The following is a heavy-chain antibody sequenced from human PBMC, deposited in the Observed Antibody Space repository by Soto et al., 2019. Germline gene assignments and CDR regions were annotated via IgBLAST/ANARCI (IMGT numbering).Heavy chain of an antibody. Sequence: QLQLQESGPGLVKPSETLSLTCTVSGVSISNSSYYWGWIRRPPGKGLEWIGTIYNSGITYYNTSLKSRITISVDTSKNQFSLKLTSVTAADTAVYYCARHGSTWGQGTLVTVSS. J-gene: IGHJ5*02. CDR1: GVSISNSSYY. CDR2: IYNSGIT. CDR3: ARHGST. V-gene: IGHV4-39*01.